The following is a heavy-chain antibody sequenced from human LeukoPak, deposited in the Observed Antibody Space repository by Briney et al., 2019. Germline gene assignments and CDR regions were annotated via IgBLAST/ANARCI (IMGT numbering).Heavy chain of an antibody. Sequence: ASVKVSCKASGYTFTGYYMHWVRQAPGQGLEWMAIINPSGGGTTYAEKFQGRVTVTMDSSTRTVYMDLSSLRSDDTAMYYCARGDRLPGYSAPVGDYWGQGTLVIVSS. CDR3: ARGDRLPGYSAPVGDY. CDR1: GYTFTGYY. J-gene: IGHJ4*02. V-gene: IGHV1-46*01. CDR2: INPSGGGT. D-gene: IGHD3-9*01.